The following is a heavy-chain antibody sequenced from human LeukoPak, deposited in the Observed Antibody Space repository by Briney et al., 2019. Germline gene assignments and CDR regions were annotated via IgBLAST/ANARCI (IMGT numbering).Heavy chain of an antibody. CDR2: IKQDKSEE. Sequence: GGSLRLSCAASGFTFSSYWMTWVRQAPGKGLEWVANIKQDKSEEHYVDSVKGRFTISRDNAKNSLYLQMNSLRDEDTAVYYCARDCGTSGYDLHDYWGQGTLVTVSS. J-gene: IGHJ4*02. D-gene: IGHD3-22*01. CDR3: ARDCGTSGYDLHDY. CDR1: GFTFSSYW. V-gene: IGHV3-7*01.